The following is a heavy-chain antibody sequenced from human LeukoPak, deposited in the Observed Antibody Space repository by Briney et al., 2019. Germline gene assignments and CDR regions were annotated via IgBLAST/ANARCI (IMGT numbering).Heavy chain of an antibody. Sequence: GGSLRLPCAASGFTFNSYSMNWVRQAPGKGLEWVSSIESSSTYIYYADSVKGRFTVSRNNAENSLYLQMNSLRAEDTAVYYCSRVLYSSGWVFGGYCAMDVWGQGTTVTVSS. CDR3: SRVLYSSGWVFGGYCAMDV. J-gene: IGHJ6*02. V-gene: IGHV3-21*01. CDR2: IESSSTYI. D-gene: IGHD6-19*01. CDR1: GFTFNSYS.